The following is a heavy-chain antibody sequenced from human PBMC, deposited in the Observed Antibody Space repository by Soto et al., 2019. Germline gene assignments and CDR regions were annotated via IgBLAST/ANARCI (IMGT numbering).Heavy chain of an antibody. J-gene: IGHJ4*02. V-gene: IGHV1-69*02. D-gene: IGHD3-10*01. CDR1: GDTFNFYT. CDR3: ATSFGSGSRAFDY. Sequence: QVQLVQSGAEVKKPGSSVKVSCKASGDTFNFYTINWVRQAPGLGLEWMGRFIPILSFSNSALKFQGRVTLTADKSTSTAYMVLSSLRSEDTAIYYCATSFGSGSRAFDYWGQGALVTVSS. CDR2: FIPILSFS.